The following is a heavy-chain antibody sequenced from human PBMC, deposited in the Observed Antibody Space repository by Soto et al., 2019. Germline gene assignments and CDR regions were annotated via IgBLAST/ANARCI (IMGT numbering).Heavy chain of an antibody. CDR2: IHHSGTT. D-gene: IGHD3-10*01. CDR3: ARAGDTMIRGVIIMNYYGMDV. J-gene: IGHJ6*02. CDR1: GYSISSGWY. Sequence: PSETLSLTCAVSGYSISSGWYWAWIGQPPGKGLEWIGNIHHSGTTYYNPSLQSRVTISIDTSKNLFSLKLNSVTAADTAVYYCARAGDTMIRGVIIMNYYGMDVWGQGTTVTVSS. V-gene: IGHV4-38-2*01.